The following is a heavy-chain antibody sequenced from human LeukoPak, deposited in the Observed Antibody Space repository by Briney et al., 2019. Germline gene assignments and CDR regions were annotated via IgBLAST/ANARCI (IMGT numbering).Heavy chain of an antibody. D-gene: IGHD3-10*01. CDR3: AKDVAGEARWFY. Sequence: GGSLRLPCAASGFTFSSYAMSWVRQAPGKGLERVSAISGSGGSTYYADSVKGRFTISRDNSKNTLYLQMNSLRAEDTAVYYCAKDVAGEARWFYWGQGTLVTVSS. V-gene: IGHV3-23*01. CDR2: ISGSGGST. J-gene: IGHJ4*02. CDR1: GFTFSSYA.